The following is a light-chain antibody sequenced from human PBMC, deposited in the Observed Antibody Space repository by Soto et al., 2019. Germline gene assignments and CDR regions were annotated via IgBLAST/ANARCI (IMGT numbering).Light chain of an antibody. CDR3: QKLDAYPPWT. V-gene: IGKV1-9*01. Sequence: QLTQSPSSLSASVGDRVTLTCRASQGISSNLAWYQQKPGRAPKLLIFGASTLQSGVPSSFSGSGSGTDFTLTISSLQPEDFATYFCQKLDAYPPWTFGQGTKVDIK. CDR1: QGISSN. CDR2: GAS. J-gene: IGKJ1*01.